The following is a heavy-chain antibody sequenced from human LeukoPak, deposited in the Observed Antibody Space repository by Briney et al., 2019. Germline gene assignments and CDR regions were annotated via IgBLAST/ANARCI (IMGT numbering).Heavy chain of an antibody. CDR2: ISPHNGNT. Sequence: GASVKVSCKASGYTFTSYGISWVRQAPGQGLEWMGWISPHNGNTNYAQKLQDRITMTTDTSTNTAYMEVRSLRSDDTAVYYCAREGGITVTTDFWGQGTLVTVSS. V-gene: IGHV1-18*01. J-gene: IGHJ4*02. CDR3: AREGGITVTTDF. CDR1: GYTFTSYG. D-gene: IGHD4-11*01.